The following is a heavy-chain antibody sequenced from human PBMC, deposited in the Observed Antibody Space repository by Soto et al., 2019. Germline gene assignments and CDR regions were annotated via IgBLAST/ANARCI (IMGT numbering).Heavy chain of an antibody. CDR2: ISGSGIST. V-gene: IGHV3-23*01. J-gene: IGHJ6*02. CDR1: GFTFSSYA. Sequence: GGSLRLSCAASGFTFSSYAISWVRQAPGKGLEWVSAISGSGISTFYADSVKGRFTISRDNSNNTLYLQMNSLRADDTAVYYCAKALQRGFFYYGMDVWGQGTTVTVSS. D-gene: IGHD6-25*01. CDR3: AKALQRGFFYYGMDV.